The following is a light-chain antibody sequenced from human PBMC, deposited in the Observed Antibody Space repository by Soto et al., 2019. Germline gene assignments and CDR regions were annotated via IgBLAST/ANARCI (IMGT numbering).Light chain of an antibody. CDR3: QQYGSSRT. Sequence: EIVLTQSPGTLSLSPGERVTLSCRASQSVSSSSLASYQQKPGQAPRLLIYGASSRATGIPDRFSGSGSGTDFTLTISRLEPEDFAVYYCQQYGSSRTFGQGTKLEIK. CDR1: QSVSSSS. V-gene: IGKV3-20*01. CDR2: GAS. J-gene: IGKJ2*01.